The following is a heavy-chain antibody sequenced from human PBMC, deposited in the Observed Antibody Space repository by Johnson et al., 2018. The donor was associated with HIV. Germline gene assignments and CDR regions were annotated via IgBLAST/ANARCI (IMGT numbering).Heavy chain of an antibody. CDR2: IHSGGSV. Sequence: VQLVESGGGLIQRGGSLRLSCVSSDFSVSKNYMSWVRQAPGKGLEWVSVIHSGGSVLYAESVRGRFTISRDNSKNTLYLQINSLRAEDTAVYYCARSPETGDRLWRACDIWGHGTRVTVSS. CDR1: DFSVSKNY. D-gene: IGHD4-17*01. CDR3: ARSPETGDRLWRACDI. J-gene: IGHJ3*02. V-gene: IGHV3-53*01.